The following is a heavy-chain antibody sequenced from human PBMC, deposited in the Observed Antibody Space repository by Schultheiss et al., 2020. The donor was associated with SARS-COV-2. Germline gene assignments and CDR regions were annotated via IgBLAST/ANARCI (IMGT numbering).Heavy chain of an antibody. V-gene: IGHV3-23*01. J-gene: IGHJ4*02. CDR2: ISGSGGST. D-gene: IGHD4-17*01. CDR3: ARVNDYGDYYFDY. CDR1: GFTFSSYA. Sequence: SCAASGFTFSSYAMSWVRQAPGKGLEWVSAISGSGGSTYYADSVKGRFTISRDNSKNTLYLQMNSLRAEDTAVYYCARVNDYGDYYFDYWGQGTLVTVSS.